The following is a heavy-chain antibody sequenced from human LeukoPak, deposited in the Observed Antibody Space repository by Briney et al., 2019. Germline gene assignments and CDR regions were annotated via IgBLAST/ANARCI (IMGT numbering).Heavy chain of an antibody. Sequence: SETLSLTCAVSGDSVSSGGYHWSWLRQPPGKGLEWIGQIVNSGSANYNPSLKSRVTISLDTSKNQFSLKVTSVTMADTAVYYCARYPAGSGRSDRWGQGTLVTVSS. CDR3: ARYPAGSGRSDR. V-gene: IGHV4-61*08. CDR2: IVNSGSA. J-gene: IGHJ5*02. D-gene: IGHD3-10*01. CDR1: GDSVSSGGYH.